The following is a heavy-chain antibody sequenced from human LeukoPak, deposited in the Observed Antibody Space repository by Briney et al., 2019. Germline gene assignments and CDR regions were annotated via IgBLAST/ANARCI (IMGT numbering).Heavy chain of an antibody. CDR3: CGNFGY. CDR2: IYYSGIT. J-gene: IGHJ4*02. D-gene: IGHD2-15*01. V-gene: IGHV4-39*01. CDR1: GGSISSSSYS. Sequence: SQTLSLTCTVSGGSISSSSYSWDWIRQPPGKGLQWIGTIYYSGITYYNPSLKSRVTISVDTSKNQFSLKLSSVTAADTAVYYCCGNFGYWGQGTLVTVSS.